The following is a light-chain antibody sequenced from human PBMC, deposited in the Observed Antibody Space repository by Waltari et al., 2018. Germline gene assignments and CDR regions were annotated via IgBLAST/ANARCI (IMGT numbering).Light chain of an antibody. J-gene: IGLJ3*02. CDR3: QTGGHGTWV. V-gene: IGLV4-69*01. CDR1: SGHSSNI. Sequence: QLVLTQSPSASASLGASVKLTCTLSSGHSSNIIAWLQQQPEKGPRYWMKVNSDGSYSKGDGIPDRFSGSSSGAERYLTICRLQSEDEADYYCQTGGHGTWVFGGGTKLTVL. CDR2: VNSDGSY.